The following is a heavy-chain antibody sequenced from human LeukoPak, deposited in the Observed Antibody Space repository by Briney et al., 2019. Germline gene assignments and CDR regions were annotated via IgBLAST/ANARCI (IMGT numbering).Heavy chain of an antibody. CDR2: IYYSGST. V-gene: IGHV4-59*08. J-gene: IGHJ5*02. CDR1: GGSICSSY. Sequence: SETLSLTCTVSGGSICSSYWSWIRHPPGEGREWIGHIYYSGSTNYNPSITRRVTISADTSKIQISLKLSSVTAADTAVYYCARGYVDIVTNNWFDPWGQGTLVTVSS. CDR3: ARGYVDIVTNNWFDP. D-gene: IGHD5-12*01.